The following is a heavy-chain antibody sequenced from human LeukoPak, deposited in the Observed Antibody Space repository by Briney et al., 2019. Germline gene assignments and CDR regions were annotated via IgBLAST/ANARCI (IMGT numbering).Heavy chain of an antibody. V-gene: IGHV3-23*01. D-gene: IGHD3-22*01. J-gene: IGHJ4*02. CDR2: ITGSGDGT. CDR3: ARHNLRGGYYY. CDR1: GFTFSTYA. Sequence: GGSLRLSCAASGFTFSTYAMTWVRQAPGKGLEWVSSITGSGDGTSAADSVKGRFSISRDNSKNTLFLQMNSLRAEDTAVYYCARHNLRGGYYYWGQGTLVTVSS.